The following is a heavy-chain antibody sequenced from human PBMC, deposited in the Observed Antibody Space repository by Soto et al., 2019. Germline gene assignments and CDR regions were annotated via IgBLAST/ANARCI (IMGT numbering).Heavy chain of an antibody. V-gene: IGHV3-23*01. D-gene: IGHD3-10*01. J-gene: IGHJ5*02. CDR3: ARLGPYASGTYSFRHNRFDP. CDR1: GFTFSTYA. CDR2: VSASGLNT. Sequence: GGSLRLSCAASGFTFSTYAMAWVRQAPGKGLEWVSGVSASGLNTDYADPVKGRFTIPRDKSENTVVLQMNSVRAEDTAVYYCARLGPYASGTYSFRHNRFDPWGQGTQVTVSS.